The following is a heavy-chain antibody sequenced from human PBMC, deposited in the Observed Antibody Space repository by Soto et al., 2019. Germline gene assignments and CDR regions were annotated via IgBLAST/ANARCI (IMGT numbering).Heavy chain of an antibody. V-gene: IGHV4-59*08. CDR3: ARHVRGTSGQEFDY. CDR1: GGSISSYY. Sequence: QVQLQESGPGLVKPSETLSLTCTVSGGSISSYYWSWIRQPPGKGLEWIGYIYYSGSTNYNPSLKSRVTISVDTSKNQFSLKLSSVTDADTAVYYCARHVRGTSGQEFDYWGKGTMVTVSS. D-gene: IGHD3-10*02. J-gene: IGHJ4*02. CDR2: IYYSGST.